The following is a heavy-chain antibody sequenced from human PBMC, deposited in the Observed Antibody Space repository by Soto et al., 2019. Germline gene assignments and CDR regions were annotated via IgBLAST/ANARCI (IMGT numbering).Heavy chain of an antibody. Sequence: QVQLVESGGGVVQPGRSLRLSCAASGFTFSSYGMHWVRQAPGKGLEWVAVISYDGSNKYYADSVKGRFTISRDNSKNTLYLQMNSLRAEDTAGYYCAWISSGSDYWGQGTLVTVSS. CDR3: AWISSGSDY. J-gene: IGHJ4*02. V-gene: IGHV3-30*03. CDR2: ISYDGSNK. CDR1: GFTFSSYG. D-gene: IGHD6-19*01.